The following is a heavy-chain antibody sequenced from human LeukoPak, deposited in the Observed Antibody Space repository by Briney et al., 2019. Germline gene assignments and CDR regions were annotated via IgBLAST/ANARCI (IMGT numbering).Heavy chain of an antibody. V-gene: IGHV3-30*02. Sequence: GGSLRLSCAASGFTFSTSGMHWVRQAPGKGLEWVAFIRYDGTNKYYADSVKGRFTISRDNSKNTLYLQMNSLRAEDTAVYYCASGTLAAAGSVDIWGQGTMVTVSS. CDR2: IRYDGTNK. CDR1: GFTFSTSG. J-gene: IGHJ3*02. D-gene: IGHD6-13*01. CDR3: ASGTLAAAGSVDI.